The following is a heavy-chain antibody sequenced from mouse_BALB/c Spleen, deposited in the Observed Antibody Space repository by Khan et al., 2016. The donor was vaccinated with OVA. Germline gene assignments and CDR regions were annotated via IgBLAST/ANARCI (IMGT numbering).Heavy chain of an antibody. V-gene: IGHV3-2*02. CDR2: ISYSGST. Sequence: VQLVESGPGLVKPSQSLSLTCTVTGYSITSDYAWNWIRQFPGNKLEWMGYISYSGSTNYNPALKSRISITRDTSKNQFFLQLNSVTTEDTATYYCARDDSRYNYAMDYWGQGTSVTVAS. CDR3: ARDDSRYNYAMDY. J-gene: IGHJ4*01. D-gene: IGHD2-4*01. CDR1: GYSITSDYA.